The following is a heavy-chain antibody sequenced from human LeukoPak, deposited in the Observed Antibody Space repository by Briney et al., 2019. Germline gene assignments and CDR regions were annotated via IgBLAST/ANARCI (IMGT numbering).Heavy chain of an antibody. V-gene: IGHV3-23*01. J-gene: IGHJ4*02. CDR2: ISGSADIT. CDR3: ARGLFWGSYRSFDY. CDR1: GFTFSSYA. D-gene: IGHD3-16*02. Sequence: PGGSLRLSCAAPGFTFSSYAMNWVRQAPGKGLEWVSAISGSADITYYADSVKGRFTISRDNSKNTLYLQMNSLRAEDTAVYYCARGLFWGSYRSFDYWGQGTLVTVSS.